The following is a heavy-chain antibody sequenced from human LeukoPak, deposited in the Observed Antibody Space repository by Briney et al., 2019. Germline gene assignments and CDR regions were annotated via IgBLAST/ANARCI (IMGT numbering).Heavy chain of an antibody. D-gene: IGHD3-10*01. V-gene: IGHV3-23*01. CDR1: EFTFRSYW. J-gene: IGHJ4*02. CDR2: INNSGDNT. Sequence: PGGSLRLSRAASEFTFRSYWMSWVRQTPEKGLEWVSVINNSGDNTYDADSVKGRFTISRDNSKNTLYLQMNSLRAEDTAVYYCARESGGSGSYLFLEIDYWGQGTLVTVSS. CDR3: ARESGGSGSYLFLEIDY.